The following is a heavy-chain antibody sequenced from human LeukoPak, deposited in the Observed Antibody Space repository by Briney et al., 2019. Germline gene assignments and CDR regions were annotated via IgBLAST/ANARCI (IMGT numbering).Heavy chain of an antibody. J-gene: IGHJ4*02. V-gene: IGHV5-51*01. D-gene: IGHD1-26*01. Sequence: GGSLQISCQGSGYRFTSYWIGWVRPLPGKGVEGMGIIYPGDSDTRYSPSFQGQVTISTDKSISTAYLQWSSLKASDTAMYYCARQTPSGSDFDYWGQGTLVTVSS. CDR2: IYPGDSDT. CDR3: ARQTPSGSDFDY. CDR1: GYRFTSYW.